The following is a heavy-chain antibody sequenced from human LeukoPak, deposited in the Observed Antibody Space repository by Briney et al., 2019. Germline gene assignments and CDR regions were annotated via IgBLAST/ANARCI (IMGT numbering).Heavy chain of an antibody. CDR3: ARARSGWYASPLGY. Sequence: GRSLRLSCAASGFTFSSYGMHWVRQAPGKGLEWVAVISYDGSNKYYADSVKGRFTISRDNSKNTLYLQMNSLRAEDTAVYYCARARSGWYASPLGYWGQGTLVTVSS. D-gene: IGHD6-19*01. CDR1: GFTFSSYG. CDR2: ISYDGSNK. V-gene: IGHV3-30*03. J-gene: IGHJ4*02.